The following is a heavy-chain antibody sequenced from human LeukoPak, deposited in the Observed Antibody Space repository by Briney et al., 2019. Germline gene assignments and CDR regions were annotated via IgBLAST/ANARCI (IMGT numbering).Heavy chain of an antibody. CDR3: AGGEYCTSTSCYLLDSGNWFDP. CDR1: GFTFDDYG. CDR2: INWNGGST. V-gene: IGHV3-20*04. J-gene: IGHJ5*02. D-gene: IGHD2-2*01. Sequence: GGSLRLSCAASGFTFDDYGMSWVRQAPGKGLEWVSGINWNGGSTGYADSVKGRFTISRDNAKNSLYLQMNSLRAEDTAVYYCAGGEYCTSTSCYLLDSGNWFDPWGQGTLVTVSS.